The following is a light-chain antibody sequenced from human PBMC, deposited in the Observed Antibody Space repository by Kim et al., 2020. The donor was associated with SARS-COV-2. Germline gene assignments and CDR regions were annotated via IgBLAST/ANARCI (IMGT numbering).Light chain of an antibody. CDR1: SSDVGAYNY. CDR3: SSYRSSNTYV. J-gene: IGLJ1*01. Sequence: QYALTQPASVSGSPGQSITISCTGTSSDVGAYNYVSWYQQHPGKAPKLMIYDVSKRPSGVSNRFSGSKSGNTASLTISGLQAEDEADYHCSSYRSSNTYVFGTGTKVTVL. CDR2: DVS. V-gene: IGLV2-14*03.